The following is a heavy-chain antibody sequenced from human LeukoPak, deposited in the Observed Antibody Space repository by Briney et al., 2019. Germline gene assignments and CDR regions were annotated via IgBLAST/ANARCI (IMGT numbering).Heavy chain of an antibody. CDR2: INPSGGST. V-gene: IGHV1-46*03. Sequence: ASVKVSCKASGYTFTSYYMHWVRQAPGQGLEWMGIINPSGGSTSYAQKFQGRVTMTRDTSTSTVYMELSSLRPEDTAVYYCARGGVSRPYYSYYYMDVWGKGTTVSVSS. CDR1: GYTFTSYY. D-gene: IGHD2-8*01. J-gene: IGHJ6*03. CDR3: ARGGVSRPYYSYYYMDV.